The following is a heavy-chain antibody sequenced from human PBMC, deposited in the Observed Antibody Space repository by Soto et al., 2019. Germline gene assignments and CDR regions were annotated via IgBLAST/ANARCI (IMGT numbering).Heavy chain of an antibody. D-gene: IGHD3-10*01. CDR3: ARGVYGSGNYYTGPSAFDI. V-gene: IGHV1-69*06. CDR2: TIPVFDTA. J-gene: IGHJ3*02. Sequence: QVQLEQSGAEVKKPGSSVKVSCKASGGTLSDHGVSWLRQAPGQGLEWVGGTIPVFDTAKYAQKFQGRVKIAADKSTNIAYMELSSLRSEDTAFYYCARGVYGSGNYYTGPSAFDIWGQGTMVIVSS. CDR1: GGTLSDHG.